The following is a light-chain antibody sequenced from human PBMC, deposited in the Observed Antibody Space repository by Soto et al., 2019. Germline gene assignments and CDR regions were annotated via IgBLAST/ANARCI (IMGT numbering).Light chain of an antibody. Sequence: IVLTQSPGTLSLSPGERTTLSCRASQSISRYLAWYQQKPGQGPRLLIYGASYRATDIPPRFSGSGSGTDFTLTISSLEPEDFAVYYCQQRRSWPPTITLGQGTRLEI. V-gene: IGKV3-11*01. CDR3: QQRRSWPPTIT. CDR1: QSISRY. CDR2: GAS. J-gene: IGKJ5*01.